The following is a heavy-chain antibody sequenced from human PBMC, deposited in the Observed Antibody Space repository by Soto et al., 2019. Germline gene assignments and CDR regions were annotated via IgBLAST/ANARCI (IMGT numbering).Heavy chain of an antibody. CDR1: GGSISSSSYY. V-gene: IGHV4-61*05. CDR2: IYYSGST. D-gene: IGHD5-12*01. Sequence: SETLSLTCTVSGGSISSSSYYWGWIRQPPGKGLEWIGYIYYSGSTNYNPSLKSRVTISVDTSKNQFSLKLSSVTAADTAVYYCARRFGGYDEEGWYFDLWGRGTLVTVSS. J-gene: IGHJ2*01. CDR3: ARRFGGYDEEGWYFDL.